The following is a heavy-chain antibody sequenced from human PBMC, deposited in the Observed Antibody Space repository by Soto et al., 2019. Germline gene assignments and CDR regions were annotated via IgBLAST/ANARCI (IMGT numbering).Heavy chain of an antibody. Sequence: GESLKISCQGSGYSFTNYWIGWVRQMPGTGLEWLGIIYPGNSNTRYSPSFEGQVTMSADKSINTAYLQWSSLRASDTAIYFCARPSDVGMASSFEYWGQGTQVTVSS. CDR3: ARPSDVGMASSFEY. J-gene: IGHJ4*02. CDR1: GYSFTNYW. CDR2: IYPGNSNT. V-gene: IGHV5-51*01.